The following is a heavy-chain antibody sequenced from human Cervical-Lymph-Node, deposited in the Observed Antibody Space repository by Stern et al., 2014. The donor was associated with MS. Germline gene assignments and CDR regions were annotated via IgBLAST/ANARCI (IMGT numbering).Heavy chain of an antibody. Sequence: QVQLVESGPGLVKPSQTLSLTCTVSGGSISSGSDYWSWIRQPVGKGLEWIGRIHASGSAFYTPSLKSRVTISTDTSMNQFSLELNSATAADTAIYYCARGYRIFDYWGQGILVTVSS. CDR3: ARGYRIFDY. CDR1: GGSISSGSDY. CDR2: IHASGSA. V-gene: IGHV4-61*02. D-gene: IGHD5-18*01. J-gene: IGHJ4*02.